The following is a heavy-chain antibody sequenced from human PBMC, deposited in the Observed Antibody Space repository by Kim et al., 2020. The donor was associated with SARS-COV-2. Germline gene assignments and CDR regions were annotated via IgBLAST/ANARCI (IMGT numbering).Heavy chain of an antibody. CDR2: IIPIFGTA. CDR1: GGTFSSYA. CDR3: ARGGSGSYLDFDY. J-gene: IGHJ4*02. D-gene: IGHD1-26*01. Sequence: SVKVSCKASGGTFSSYAISWVRQAPGQGLEWMGGIIPIFGTANYAQKFQGRVTITADEYTSTAYMELSSLRSEDTAVYYCARGGSGSYLDFDYWGQGTLVTVSS. V-gene: IGHV1-69*13.